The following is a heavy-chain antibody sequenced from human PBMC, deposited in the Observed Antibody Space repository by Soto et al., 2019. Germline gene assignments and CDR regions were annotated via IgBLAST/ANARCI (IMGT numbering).Heavy chain of an antibody. CDR1: GGSISSSSYY. CDR2: IYYSGST. J-gene: IGHJ4*02. V-gene: IGHV4-39*02. D-gene: IGHD2-15*01. CDR3: ARERGYCSGGSCPVDY. Sequence: QLQLQESGPGLVKPSETLSLTCTVSGGSISSSSYYWGWIRQPPGKGLAWIGSIYYSGSTYYNPSLKSRVTISVDTSKNQFSLKLSSVTAADTAVYYCARERGYCSGGSCPVDYWGQGTLVTVSS.